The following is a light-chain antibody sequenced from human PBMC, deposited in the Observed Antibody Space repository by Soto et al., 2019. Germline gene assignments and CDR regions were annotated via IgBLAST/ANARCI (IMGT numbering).Light chain of an antibody. CDR2: ANT. CDR1: SSNIGAGYD. Sequence: QSVLTQPPSVSGAPGLRVAISCTGSSSNIGAGYDVHWYQQLPGTAPKLLIYANTNRPSGVPDRFSGSKSGTSASLAITGLQAEDEADYYCQSYDNSLIGSVFGGGTKLTVL. J-gene: IGLJ2*01. CDR3: QSYDNSLIGSV. V-gene: IGLV1-40*01.